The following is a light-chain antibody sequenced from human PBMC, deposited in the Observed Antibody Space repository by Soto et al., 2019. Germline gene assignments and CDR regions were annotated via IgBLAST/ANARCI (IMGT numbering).Light chain of an antibody. CDR1: SSDVGRYNT. CDR3: NSLRVNHLYV. J-gene: IGLJ1*01. CDR2: EVT. V-gene: IGLV2-14*01. Sequence: QSVLTQPASVSGSPGQTITISCTGTSSDVGRYNTVSWYQHHPGKAPKLIIYEVTHRPAGISDRFSASKSGNTASLTISGLQAEDEADYYCNSLRVNHLYVFGSGTMVTVL.